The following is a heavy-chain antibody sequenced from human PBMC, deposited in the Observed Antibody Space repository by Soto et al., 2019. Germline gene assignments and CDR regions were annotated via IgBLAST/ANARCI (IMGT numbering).Heavy chain of an antibody. Sequence: PSETLSLTCTVSGGSISSSSYYWGWIRQPPGKGLEWIGSIYYSGSTYYNPSLKSRVTISVDTSKNQFSLKLSSVTAADTAVYYCAQTGFGEFLPKPNWFDPWGQGTLVTVSS. D-gene: IGHD3-10*01. J-gene: IGHJ5*02. CDR1: GGSISSSSYY. V-gene: IGHV4-39*01. CDR3: AQTGFGEFLPKPNWFDP. CDR2: IYYSGST.